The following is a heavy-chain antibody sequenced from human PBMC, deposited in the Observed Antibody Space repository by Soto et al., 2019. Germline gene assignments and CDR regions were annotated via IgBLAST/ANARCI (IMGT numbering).Heavy chain of an antibody. CDR1: GGSISSYY. D-gene: IGHD6-13*01. V-gene: IGHV4-59*08. CDR2: IYYSGST. J-gene: IGHJ5*02. Sequence: ETLSLTCTVSGGSISSYYWSWIRQPPGKGLEWIGYIYYSGSTNYNPSLKSRVTISVDTSKNQFSLKLSSVTAADTAVYYCARRRYSSSWKGGWFDPWGQGTLVTVSS. CDR3: ARRRYSSSWKGGWFDP.